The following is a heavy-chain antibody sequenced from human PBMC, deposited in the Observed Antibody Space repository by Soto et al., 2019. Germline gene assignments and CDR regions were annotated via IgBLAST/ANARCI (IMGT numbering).Heavy chain of an antibody. CDR1: GFTFSIYA. V-gene: IGHV3-23*01. CDR3: AKATRGGAATLIRDY. Sequence: EVQLLESGGGLVQPGGSLRLSCAAAGFTFSIYAMSWVRQAPGKGLEWVSAISGSGGSTYYADSEKGRFTISRDNSKNTLYLQMNSLRADDTAVYYCAKATRGGAATLIRDYWGQGTLVTVSS. CDR2: ISGSGGST. D-gene: IGHD6-13*01. J-gene: IGHJ4*02.